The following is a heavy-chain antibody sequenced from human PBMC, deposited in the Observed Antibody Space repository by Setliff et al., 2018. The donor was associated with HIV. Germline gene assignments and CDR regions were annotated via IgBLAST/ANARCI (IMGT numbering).Heavy chain of an antibody. CDR1: GFSINSGYY. J-gene: IGHJ4*02. Sequence: PSETLSLTCAVSGFSINSGYYWGWIRRPPGKGLEWIGSVYYSGTTYFNPSLKSRVTTSVDTSKNQFSLKLSSVTAADTAVYYCARHDFNSGVNGRIFDIWGQGTLVTVSS. CDR3: ARHDFNSGVNGRIFDI. V-gene: IGHV4-38-2*01. D-gene: IGHD6-25*01. CDR2: VYYSGTT.